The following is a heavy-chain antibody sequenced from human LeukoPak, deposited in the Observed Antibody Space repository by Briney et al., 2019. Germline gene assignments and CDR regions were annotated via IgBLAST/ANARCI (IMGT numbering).Heavy chain of an antibody. D-gene: IGHD1-26*01. CDR1: GFTFSSYW. Sequence: GGSLRLSCAASGFTFSSYWMSWVRQAPGKGLEWVANIKQDGSEKYYVDSVKGRFTISRDNAKNSLYLQMNSLRAEDTAVYYWAREPAPWELLYYFDYWGQGTLVTVSS. CDR2: IKQDGSEK. J-gene: IGHJ4*02. V-gene: IGHV3-7*01. CDR3: AREPAPWELLYYFDY.